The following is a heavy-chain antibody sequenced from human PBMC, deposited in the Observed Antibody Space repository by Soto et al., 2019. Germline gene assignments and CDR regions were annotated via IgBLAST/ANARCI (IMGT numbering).Heavy chain of an antibody. V-gene: IGHV3-30-3*01. CDR2: ISYDGSNK. CDR3: AAGRVGSYSFWGSPLANWFDP. D-gene: IGHD1-26*01. CDR1: GFTFSSYA. Sequence: GSLRLSCAASGFTFSSYAMHWVRQAPGKGLEWVAVISYDGSNKYYADSVKGRFTISRDNSKNTLYLQMNSLRAEDTAVYYCAAGRVGSYSFWGSPLANWFDPWGQGPLVTVSS. J-gene: IGHJ5*02.